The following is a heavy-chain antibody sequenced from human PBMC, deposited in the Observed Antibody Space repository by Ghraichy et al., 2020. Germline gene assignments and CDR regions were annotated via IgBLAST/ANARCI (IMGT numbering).Heavy chain of an antibody. CDR3: VREGPALGKSGLDV. Sequence: GGSLRLSCVASGFIFRDHNMSWIRQAPGKGLEWVSLISGKGRDTNYAESVRGRFTFSRDDAKSSLYLQLNALRAEDTAVYYCVREGPALGKSGLDVWGQGTLITV. D-gene: IGHD6-25*01. CDR2: ISGKGRDT. V-gene: IGHV3-11*06. J-gene: IGHJ1*01. CDR1: GFIFRDHN.